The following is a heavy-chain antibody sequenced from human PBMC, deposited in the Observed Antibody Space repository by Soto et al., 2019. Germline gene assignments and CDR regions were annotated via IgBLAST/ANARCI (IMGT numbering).Heavy chain of an antibody. V-gene: IGHV3-23*01. Sequence: GGSLRLSCAASGFTFSIYAMSWVRQAPGKGLEWVSAITGSGGSTYYADSVKGRFTISRDNSKNTLYLQMNSLRAEDTAIYYCARDQYGVDVWGQGTTVTVSS. D-gene: IGHD2-2*01. CDR3: ARDQYGVDV. CDR2: ITGSGGST. J-gene: IGHJ6*02. CDR1: GFTFSIYA.